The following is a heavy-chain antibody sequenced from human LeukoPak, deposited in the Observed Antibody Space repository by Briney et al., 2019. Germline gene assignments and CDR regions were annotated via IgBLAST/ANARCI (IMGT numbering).Heavy chain of an antibody. Sequence: ASETLSLTCAVYGGSFSGYYWSWIRQPPGKGLEWIGEINHSGSTNYNPSLKSRVTISVDTSKNQFSLKLSSVTAADTAVYYCARRRFLEWLLASLAFDIWGQGTMVTVSS. D-gene: IGHD3-3*01. V-gene: IGHV4-34*01. CDR1: GGSFSGYY. CDR3: ARRRFLEWLLASLAFDI. CDR2: INHSGST. J-gene: IGHJ3*02.